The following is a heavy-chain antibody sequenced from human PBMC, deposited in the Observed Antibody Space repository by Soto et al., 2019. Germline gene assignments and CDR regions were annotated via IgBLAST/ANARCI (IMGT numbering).Heavy chain of an antibody. CDR2: IIPIFGTA. CDR3: AGEEDGGPPYYYYGMDV. Sequence: QVQLVQSGAEVKKPGSSVKVSCKASGGTFSSYAISWVRQAPGQGLEWMGGIIPIFGTANYAQKFQGRVRITADESTSTGYMEKSSLRYEDTAVYYCAGEEDGGPPYYYYGMDVWGQGTTVTVSS. CDR1: GGTFSSYA. J-gene: IGHJ6*02. V-gene: IGHV1-69*01. D-gene: IGHD2-15*01.